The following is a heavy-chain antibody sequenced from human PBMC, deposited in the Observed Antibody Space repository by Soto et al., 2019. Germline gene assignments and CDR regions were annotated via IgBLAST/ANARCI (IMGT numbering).Heavy chain of an antibody. Sequence: QVQLVQSGAEVKKPGASVKVSCKASGYTFTSYDINWVRQATGQGLEWMGWMNPNSGNTGYAQKFQGRVTMTRNTSISTAYMELSSLRSEDTAVYYCARGTSIAAAGLTVYYYYGMDVWGQGTTVTVSS. CDR1: GYTFTSYD. CDR3: ARGTSIAAAGLTVYYYYGMDV. J-gene: IGHJ6*02. CDR2: MNPNSGNT. V-gene: IGHV1-8*01. D-gene: IGHD6-13*01.